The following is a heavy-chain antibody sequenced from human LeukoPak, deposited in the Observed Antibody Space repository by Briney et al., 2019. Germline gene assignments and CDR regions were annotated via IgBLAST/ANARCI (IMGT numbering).Heavy chain of an antibody. CDR1: GGSISSSSYY. CDR3: ARRGDSSGWYESAGVHAFDI. D-gene: IGHD6-19*01. V-gene: IGHV4-39*07. J-gene: IGHJ3*02. Sequence: SETLSLTCTVSGGSISSSSYYRGWIRQPPGKGLEWIGSIYYSGSTYYNPSLKSRVTISVDTSKNQFSLKLSSVTAADTAVYYCARRGDSSGWYESAGVHAFDIWGQGTMVTVSS. CDR2: IYYSGST.